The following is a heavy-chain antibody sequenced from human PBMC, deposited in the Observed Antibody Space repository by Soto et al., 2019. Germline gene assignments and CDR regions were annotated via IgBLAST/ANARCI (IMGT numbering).Heavy chain of an antibody. CDR1: GFTFRDYA. J-gene: IGHJ3*01. V-gene: IGHV3-23*01. Sequence: HPGGSLRLSCAASGFTFRDYAMSWVRQAPGKGLEWVSGLGGGGDDTYYAASVKGRFTVARDNSKNMLFLQMNSLRAEDTAIYYCSEDAIAKDVVWDALDVWGRGTKVTVSS. CDR2: LGGGGDDT. D-gene: IGHD2-15*01. CDR3: SEDAIAKDVVWDALDV.